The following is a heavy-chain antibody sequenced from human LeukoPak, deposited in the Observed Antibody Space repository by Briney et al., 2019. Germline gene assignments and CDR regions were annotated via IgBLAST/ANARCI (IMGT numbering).Heavy chain of an antibody. D-gene: IGHD3-3*01. CDR1: RFTFSTYG. CDR3: ARERERFLNF. Sequence: GSLRLSCAASRFTFSTYGMHWVRQAPGKGLEWVAFIRYDGSNKYYADSVKGRFTISRDNSKNTLYLQMNSLRAEDTAVYYCARERERFLNFWGQGTLVTVSS. V-gene: IGHV3-30*02. CDR2: IRYDGSNK. J-gene: IGHJ4*02.